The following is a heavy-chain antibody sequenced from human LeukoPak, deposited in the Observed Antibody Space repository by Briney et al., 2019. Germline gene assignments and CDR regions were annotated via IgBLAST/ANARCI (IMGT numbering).Heavy chain of an antibody. CDR2: INTDGTST. CDR3: ARDYWLGDY. J-gene: IGHJ4*02. V-gene: IGHV3-74*01. D-gene: IGHD6-19*01. Sequence: GGSLRLSCVASGFSFRNYWMYWVRQAPGKGLVWVSHINTDGTSTNYADSVKGRFTVSRDNAKKTLYLQMNTLRVEDTAVYYCARDYWLGDYWGQGTLVTVSS. CDR1: GFSFRNYW.